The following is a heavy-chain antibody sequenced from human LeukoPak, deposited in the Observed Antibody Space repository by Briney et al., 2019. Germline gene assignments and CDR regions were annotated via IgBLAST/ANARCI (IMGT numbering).Heavy chain of an antibody. CDR2: MNPNSGNT. Sequence: GASVKVSCKASGYTFTCYDINWVRQATGQGLEWMGWMNPNSGNTGYAQKSQGRVTMTRNTSISTAYMELSSLRSEDTAVYYCARGRKQLWLLLAYYFDYWGQGTLVTVSS. J-gene: IGHJ4*02. CDR3: ARGRKQLWLLLAYYFDY. D-gene: IGHD5-18*01. CDR1: GYTFTCYD. V-gene: IGHV1-8*01.